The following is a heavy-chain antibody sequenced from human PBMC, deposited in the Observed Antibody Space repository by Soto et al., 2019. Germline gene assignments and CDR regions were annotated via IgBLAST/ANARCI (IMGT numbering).Heavy chain of an antibody. CDR3: ARAMVRGKNYYGVDV. Sequence: EVQLVPSGAEVKKPGESLKISCKGSGYSFTNYWIGWVRQMPGKGLEWMGIIYPGDSDTRYSPSFQGQVTISADKSISTAYLQWSSLKASDTAMYYCARAMVRGKNYYGVDVWGQGTTVTVSS. J-gene: IGHJ6*02. D-gene: IGHD3-10*01. CDR2: IYPGDSDT. V-gene: IGHV5-51*03. CDR1: GYSFTNYW.